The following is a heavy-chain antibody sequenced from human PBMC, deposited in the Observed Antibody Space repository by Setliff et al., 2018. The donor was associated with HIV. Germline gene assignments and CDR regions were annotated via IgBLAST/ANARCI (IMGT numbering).Heavy chain of an antibody. V-gene: IGHV3-7*01. Sequence: GGSLRLSCVASRFTFNDYWMSWVRQAPGKGLEWVANIDRDGSETNYVDSVEGRFTISRDNAKNSMDLQMNSLRAEDTAVYYCAKDGDYRSGDYDAFDIWGLGTMVTVSS. CDR3: AKDGDYRSGDYDAFDI. CDR2: IDRDGSET. D-gene: IGHD6-25*01. CDR1: RFTFNDYW. J-gene: IGHJ3*02.